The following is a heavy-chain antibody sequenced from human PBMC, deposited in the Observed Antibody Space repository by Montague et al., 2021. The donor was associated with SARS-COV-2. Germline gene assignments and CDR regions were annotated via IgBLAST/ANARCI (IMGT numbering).Heavy chain of an antibody. J-gene: IGHJ4*02. CDR2: ISFDGIKE. V-gene: IGHV3-30-3*01. Sequence: SLRLSCAASGFTFSTQAMHWVRQTPGKGLEWVAAISFDGIKEHYADSVKGRFTVSRDNSENTLYLQINILRAEDTALYYCARDTSYDGSGYYYFDYWGQGTLVTVSS. D-gene: IGHD3-22*01. CDR3: ARDTSYDGSGYYYFDY. CDR1: GFTFSTQA.